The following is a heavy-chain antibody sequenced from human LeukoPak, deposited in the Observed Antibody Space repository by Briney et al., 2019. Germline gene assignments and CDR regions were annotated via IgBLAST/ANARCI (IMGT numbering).Heavy chain of an antibody. CDR1: GYRFTSYW. CDR3: ARRYYYGSGSYWFDY. Sequence: GESLKISFKGSGYRFTSYWIGWVRPMPGKGLEWMGIIYPGDSDTRYSPSFQGQVTISADKSISTAYLQWSSLKASDTAMYYCARRYYYGSGSYWFDYWGQGTLVTVSS. D-gene: IGHD3-10*01. CDR2: IYPGDSDT. J-gene: IGHJ4*02. V-gene: IGHV5-51*01.